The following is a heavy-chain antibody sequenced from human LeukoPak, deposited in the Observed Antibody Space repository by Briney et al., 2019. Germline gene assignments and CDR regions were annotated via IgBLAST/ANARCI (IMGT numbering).Heavy chain of an antibody. CDR3: ERESYSGRPRDYYYHGMDV. D-gene: IGHD1-26*01. Sequence: GASVKVSCKASVYTFTSYYMHWVRQAPGQGLEWMGIIYPSGGSTSYAQKFRGRVTMTRDTSTSTVYMELSSLRSEDTAVYYCERESYSGRPRDYYYHGMDVWGQGTTVTVSS. J-gene: IGHJ6*02. CDR2: IYPSGGST. V-gene: IGHV1-46*01. CDR1: VYTFTSYY.